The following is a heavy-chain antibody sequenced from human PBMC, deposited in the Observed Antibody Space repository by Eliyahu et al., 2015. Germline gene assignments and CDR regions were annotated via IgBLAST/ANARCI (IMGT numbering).Heavy chain of an antibody. V-gene: IGHV3-7*03. Sequence: TFSGYSMSWVRQAPGKGLEWVASIKQDGSEKYYVDSVKGRFTISRDNAKNSLYLQMSSLRAEDTAVYYCARARISMLVQHYFDYWGLGTLVTVSS. CDR2: IKQDGSEK. J-gene: IGHJ4*02. CDR1: TFSGYS. D-gene: IGHD2-8*01. CDR3: ARARISMLVQHYFDY.